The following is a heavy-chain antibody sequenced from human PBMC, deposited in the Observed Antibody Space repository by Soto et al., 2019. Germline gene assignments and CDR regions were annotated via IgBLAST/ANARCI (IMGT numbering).Heavy chain of an antibody. Sequence: EVQLVESGGGLVQPGGSLRLSCAASGFTFSSYWMSWVRQAPGKGLEWVANIKQDGSEKYYVDSVKGRFTISRDNAKNSLYLQMNSLRAEDTAVYYCARDLSSGWYGGYFDYWGQGTLATVSS. CDR2: IKQDGSEK. V-gene: IGHV3-7*01. CDR3: ARDLSSGWYGGYFDY. CDR1: GFTFSSYW. J-gene: IGHJ4*02. D-gene: IGHD6-19*01.